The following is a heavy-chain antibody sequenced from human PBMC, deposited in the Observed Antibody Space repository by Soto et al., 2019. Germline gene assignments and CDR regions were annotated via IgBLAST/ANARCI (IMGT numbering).Heavy chain of an antibody. CDR2: IYYSGST. J-gene: IGHJ3*02. CDR3: ARAVIVVADYAFDI. Sequence: QVQLQESGPGLVKPSETLSLTCTVSGGSISSYYWSWIRQPPGKGLEWIGYIYYSGSTNYNPSLKSRVTISVDTSKNQFSLKLSSVTAADTAVYYCARAVIVVADYAFDIWGQGTMVTVSS. CDR1: GGSISSYY. V-gene: IGHV4-59*01. D-gene: IGHD3-22*01.